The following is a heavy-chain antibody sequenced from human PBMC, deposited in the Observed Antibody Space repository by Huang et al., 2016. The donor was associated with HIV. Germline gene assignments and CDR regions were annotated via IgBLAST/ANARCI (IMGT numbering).Heavy chain of an antibody. Sequence: QVQLVQSGAEVKKPGSSVKVSCKASGGTFSNQGFSWVRQAPGQGLEWMGGIIPVFGTQYYTPKFQGRVTITADESTSTVYMELSSLTPDDTAEYYCARVREYSGSYYGMDVWGQGTTVTVSS. CDR3: ARVREYSGSYYGMDV. J-gene: IGHJ6*02. CDR2: IIPVFGTQ. CDR1: GGTFSNQG. D-gene: IGHD1-26*01. V-gene: IGHV1-69*01.